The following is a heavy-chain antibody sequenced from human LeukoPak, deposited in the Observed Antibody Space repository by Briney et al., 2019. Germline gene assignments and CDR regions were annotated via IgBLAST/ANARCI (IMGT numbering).Heavy chain of an antibody. CDR2: ISCSGDT. J-gene: IGHJ4*02. CDR1: GGSISPYY. D-gene: IGHD3-10*01. CDR3: VRITKGTADY. V-gene: IGHV4-59*01. Sequence: SETLSLTCTVSGGSISPYYWGWIRQPPGKGLEWIGYISCSGDTNYTPSLKSRVTISVDTSKNQFSLKVSSVTAADTAVYYCVRITKGTADYWGQGTLVTVSS.